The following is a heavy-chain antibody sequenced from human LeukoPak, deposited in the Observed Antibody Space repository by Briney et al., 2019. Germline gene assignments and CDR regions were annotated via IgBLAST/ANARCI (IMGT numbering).Heavy chain of an antibody. J-gene: IGHJ4*02. D-gene: IGHD5-12*01. Sequence: GGSLRLSCAASGLTFSSYEMNWVRQAPGKGLEWVSYISSSGSTIYYADSVKGRFTISRDNAKNSLYLQMNSLRAQDTAVYYCARDPSHSGYGQGLDYWGQGTLVTVSS. CDR1: GLTFSSYE. CDR3: ARDPSHSGYGQGLDY. CDR2: ISSSGSTI. V-gene: IGHV3-48*03.